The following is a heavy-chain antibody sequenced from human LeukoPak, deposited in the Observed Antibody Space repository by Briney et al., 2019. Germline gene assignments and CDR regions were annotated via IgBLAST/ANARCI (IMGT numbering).Heavy chain of an antibody. CDR3: ARLKGGTTSSFDY. Sequence: RGESLKISCKASGYTFTNYWIGWVRQMPGKGLEWMGIIYPCDSDTRYSPSFQGQVTISADKSTTTAYLRWSSLKASDTAMYYCARLKGGTTSSFDYWGQGNLVTASS. V-gene: IGHV5-51*01. CDR1: GYTFTNYW. D-gene: IGHD2-2*01. CDR2: IYPCDSDT. J-gene: IGHJ4*02.